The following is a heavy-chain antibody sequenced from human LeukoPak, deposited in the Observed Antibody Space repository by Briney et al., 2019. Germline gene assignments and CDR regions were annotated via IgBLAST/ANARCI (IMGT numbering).Heavy chain of an antibody. CDR1: GFTFSSYA. CDR3: AKDLWFGESENYFDY. Sequence: GGSLRLSCAASGFTFSSYAMSWVPQAPGKGLEWVSAISGSGGSTYYADSVKGRFTISRDNSKNTLYLQMNSLRAGDTAVYYCAKDLWFGESENYFDYWGQGTWSPSPQ. V-gene: IGHV3-23*01. D-gene: IGHD3-10*01. J-gene: IGHJ4*02. CDR2: ISGSGGST.